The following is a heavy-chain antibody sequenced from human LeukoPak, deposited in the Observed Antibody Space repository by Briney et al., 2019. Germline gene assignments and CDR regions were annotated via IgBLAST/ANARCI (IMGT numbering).Heavy chain of an antibody. J-gene: IGHJ3*02. Sequence: GGSLRLSCAASGFTFSNYGMHWVRQAPGKGLEWVAVIWYDGSNKYYADSVKGRFTISRDNSKNTLYLQMNNLRAEDTAVYYCTRGYYYDSSGDYWDAFDIWGQGTMVTVSS. CDR3: TRGYYYDSSGDYWDAFDI. CDR1: GFTFSNYG. CDR2: IWYDGSNK. V-gene: IGHV3-33*01. D-gene: IGHD3-22*01.